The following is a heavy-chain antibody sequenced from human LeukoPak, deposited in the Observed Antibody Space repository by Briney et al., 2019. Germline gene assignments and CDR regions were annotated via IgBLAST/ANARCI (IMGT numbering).Heavy chain of an antibody. V-gene: IGHV4-39*07. CDR1: GGSISSSSYY. Sequence: SETLSLTCTVSGGSISSSSYYWGWIRQPPGKGLEWIGSIYFSGNTYYNPSLKSRVTITVDTSKNQFSLELSSVTAADTAVYYCARGGNILTGYYKGNWFDPWGQGTLVTVSS. CDR2: IYFSGNT. D-gene: IGHD3-9*01. CDR3: ARGGNILTGYYKGNWFDP. J-gene: IGHJ5*02.